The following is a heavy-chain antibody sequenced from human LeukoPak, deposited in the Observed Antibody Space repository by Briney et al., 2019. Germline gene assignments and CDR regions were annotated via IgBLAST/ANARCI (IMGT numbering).Heavy chain of an antibody. J-gene: IGHJ4*02. CDR3: ARVLSIAAQYYFDY. CDR1: GYTFSSYS. CDR2: ISSSSSYI. V-gene: IGHV3-21*01. Sequence: PGGSLTLSCAASGYTFSSYSVNWVRQTPGKGLECVSSISSSSSYIYYADSVNGRFTISRDNAKNSLYLQMNSLRAEDTAVYYCARVLSIAAQYYFDYWGEGTLVTVSS. D-gene: IGHD6-6*01.